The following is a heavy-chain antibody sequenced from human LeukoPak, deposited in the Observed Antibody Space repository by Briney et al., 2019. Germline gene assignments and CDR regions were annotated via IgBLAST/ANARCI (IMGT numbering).Heavy chain of an antibody. V-gene: IGHV4-4*07. J-gene: IGHJ4*02. CDR2: ISNSGRS. D-gene: IGHD2-21*01. Sequence: SETLSLTCTVSGGSISHYFWSWIRQPAGKGLEWIGRISNSGRSNYNPSLKSRLSMSIDTSKNQFFLKLNSVSAADTAVYSCARAPCGGSCHDDYWGQGTLVTVSS. CDR3: ARAPCGGSCHDDY. CDR1: GGSISHYF.